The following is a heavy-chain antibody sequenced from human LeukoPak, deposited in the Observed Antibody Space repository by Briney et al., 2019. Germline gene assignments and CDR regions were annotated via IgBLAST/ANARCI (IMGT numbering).Heavy chain of an antibody. CDR3: ARGNCQSNWNYVFCWFDP. D-gene: IGHD1-7*01. V-gene: IGHV3-23*01. CDR1: TFIFSRYG. J-gene: IGHJ5*02. CDR2: FSDSSGSTT. Sequence: GGSLRLSCATSTFIFSRYGVSWVRQAPGKGLEWVSSFSDSSGSTTYYADSVRGRFTFSRDNSKNTVYLQMNSLRAEDTAVYYCARGNCQSNWNYVFCWFDPWGQGTLVTVSS.